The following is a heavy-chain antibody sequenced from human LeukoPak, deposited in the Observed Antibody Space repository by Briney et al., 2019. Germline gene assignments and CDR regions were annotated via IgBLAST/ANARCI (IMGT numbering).Heavy chain of an antibody. CDR2: TSYDGSNK. J-gene: IGHJ6*02. Sequence: GGSLRLSCAASGFTFSSYGMHWVRQAPGKGLEWVAVTSYDGSNKYYADSVKGRFTISRDNSKNTLYLQMNSLRAEDTAVYYCAKVSRYCSSTSCYHPYYYYGMDVWGQGTTVTVSS. D-gene: IGHD2-2*01. V-gene: IGHV3-30*18. CDR1: GFTFSSYG. CDR3: AKVSRYCSSTSCYHPYYYYGMDV.